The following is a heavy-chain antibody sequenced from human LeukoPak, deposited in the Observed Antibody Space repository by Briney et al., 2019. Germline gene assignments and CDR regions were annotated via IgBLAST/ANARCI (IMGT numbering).Heavy chain of an antibody. V-gene: IGHV5-10-1*01. CDR2: IDPSDSYS. CDR1: GYIFTSYW. D-gene: IGHD6-19*01. CDR3: ARVPPYTSGWYYFDY. Sequence: GESLKISCKGSGYIFTSYWISWVRQMPGKGLEWMGRIDPSDSYSSYSPSFRGHVTISADKSISTAYLQWSSLKASDTAMYYCARVPPYTSGWYYFDYWGQGTLVTVSS. J-gene: IGHJ4*02.